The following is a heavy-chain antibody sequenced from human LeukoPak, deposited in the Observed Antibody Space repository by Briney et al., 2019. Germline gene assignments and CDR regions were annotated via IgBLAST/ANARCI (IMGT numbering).Heavy chain of an antibody. CDR2: IYTSGST. CDR3: ASSPIVGPDYSNYRSSYYYYYMDV. J-gene: IGHJ6*03. Sequence: SETLSLTCTVSGGSISSYYWSWIRQPAGKGLEWIGRIYTSGSTNYNPSLKSRVTMSVDTSKNQFSLKLSSVTAADTAVYYCASSPIVGPDYSNYRSSYYYYYMDVWGKGTTVTVSS. D-gene: IGHD4-11*01. CDR1: GGSISSYY. V-gene: IGHV4-4*07.